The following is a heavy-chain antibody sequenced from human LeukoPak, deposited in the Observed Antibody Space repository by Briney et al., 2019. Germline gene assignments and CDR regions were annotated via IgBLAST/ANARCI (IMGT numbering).Heavy chain of an antibody. D-gene: IGHD2-2*01. CDR1: GFTFSRYG. V-gene: IGHV3-30*18. Sequence: PGGSLRLSCAASGFTFSRYGLHWVRQAPGKGREWVAAIANDGKDKKYADSVKGRFTISRDNSKSTLYLQMNSLRAEDTAVYYCAKDQQVGAAAYYFDSWGQGTLVTVSS. J-gene: IGHJ4*02. CDR3: AKDQQVGAAAYYFDS. CDR2: IANDGKDK.